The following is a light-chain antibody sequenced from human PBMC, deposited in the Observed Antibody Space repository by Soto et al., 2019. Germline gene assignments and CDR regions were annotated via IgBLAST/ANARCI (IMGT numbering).Light chain of an antibody. Sequence: QSALTQPPSASGSPGQSVTISCTGASSDVGGYNSVSWYQQHPGKAPKLILSEVNSGVPDRFSGSKSGNTASLTVSGLQAEDEADYYCSSYAGSGNGVFGGGTQLTVL. CDR2: EV. V-gene: IGLV2-8*01. CDR1: SSDVGGYNS. J-gene: IGLJ3*02. CDR3: SSYAGSGNGV.